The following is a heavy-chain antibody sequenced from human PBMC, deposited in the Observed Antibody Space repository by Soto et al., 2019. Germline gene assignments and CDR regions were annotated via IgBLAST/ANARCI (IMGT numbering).Heavy chain of an antibody. J-gene: IGHJ6*02. CDR3: ARDPDILTGYSSYYYGMDV. D-gene: IGHD3-9*01. V-gene: IGHV3-21*01. Sequence: PGGSLRLSCVASGFTFSSYSMNWVRQAPGKGLEWVSSISSSSSYIYYADSVKGRFTISRDNAKNSLYLQMNSLRAEDTAVYYCARDPDILTGYSSYYYGMDVWGQGTTVTVSS. CDR1: GFTFSSYS. CDR2: ISSSSSYI.